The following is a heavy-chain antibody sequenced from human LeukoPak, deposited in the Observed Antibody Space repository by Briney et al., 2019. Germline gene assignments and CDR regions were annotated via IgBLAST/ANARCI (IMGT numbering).Heavy chain of an antibody. Sequence: GGSLRLSCAASGFTFSSYWMSWVRQAPGKGLEWVANIKQDGSEKYYVDSVKGRFTISRDNAKNSLYLQMNSLRAEDTAVYYCAREVWVRTNTRLDYYYMDVWGKGTTVTVSS. CDR1: GFTFSSYW. CDR3: AREVWVRTNTRLDYYYMDV. D-gene: IGHD3-16*01. V-gene: IGHV3-7*01. CDR2: IKQDGSEK. J-gene: IGHJ6*03.